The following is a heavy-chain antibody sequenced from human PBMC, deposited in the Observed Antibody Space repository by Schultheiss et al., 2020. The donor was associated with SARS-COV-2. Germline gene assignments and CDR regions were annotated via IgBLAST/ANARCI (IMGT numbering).Heavy chain of an antibody. D-gene: IGHD1-1*01. CDR3: AKEGERDWYFDL. V-gene: IGHV4-59*12. J-gene: IGHJ2*01. Sequence: SETLSLTCTVSGGSISSYYWSWIRQPPGKGLEWIGYIYYRGSTNYNPSLKSRVTISVDASKNQFSLKLRSVTAADTGVYYCAKEGERDWYFDLWGRGTLVTVSS. CDR1: GGSISSYY. CDR2: IYYRGST.